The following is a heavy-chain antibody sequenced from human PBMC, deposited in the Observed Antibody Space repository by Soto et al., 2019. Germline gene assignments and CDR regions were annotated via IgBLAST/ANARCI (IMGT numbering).Heavy chain of an antibody. D-gene: IGHD4-17*01. V-gene: IGHV3-23*01. CDR1: GLSFHEYT. CDR3: AKDRHPDGVWDIDW. CDR2: IYGAASGI. J-gene: IGHJ4*02. Sequence: PGGSLRLSCAASGLSFHEYTMNWVRQAPGKGLEWVSGIYGAASGIYYADSVKGRFTISRDNSRNTVYLQMNNLRAEDTAVYYCAKDRHPDGVWDIDWWGQGARVTVSS.